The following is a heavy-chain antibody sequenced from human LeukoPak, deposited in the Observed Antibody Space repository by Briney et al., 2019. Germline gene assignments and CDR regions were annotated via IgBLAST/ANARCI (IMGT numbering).Heavy chain of an antibody. Sequence: SVKVSCKASGGTFSSYAISWVRQAPGQGLEWMGGIIPIFGTANYAQKFQGRVTITADESTSTAYMELSSLRSEDTAVYYCARCFDMGTDAFDIWGQGTMVTVSS. CDR1: GGTFSSYA. J-gene: IGHJ3*02. CDR3: ARCFDMGTDAFDI. CDR2: IIPIFGTA. D-gene: IGHD5-18*01. V-gene: IGHV1-69*13.